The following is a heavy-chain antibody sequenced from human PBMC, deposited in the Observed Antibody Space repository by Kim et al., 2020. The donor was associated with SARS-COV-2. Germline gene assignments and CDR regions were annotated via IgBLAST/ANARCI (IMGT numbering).Heavy chain of an antibody. CDR2: INTDGRTT. J-gene: IGHJ3*02. CDR1: GFTFSSHW. CDR3: VRAYCSGSSCCYSFDI. Sequence: GGSLRLSCAASGFTFSSHWMHWVRQAPGKGLVWVSRINTDGRTTNYADSVKGRFTISRDNAKNTLYLQMNSLRAEDTAVYYCVRAYCSGSSCCYSFDIWGQGTMVTVSS. V-gene: IGHV3-74*01. D-gene: IGHD2-15*01.